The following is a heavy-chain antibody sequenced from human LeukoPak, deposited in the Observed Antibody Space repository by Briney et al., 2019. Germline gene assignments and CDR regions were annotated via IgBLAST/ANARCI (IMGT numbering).Heavy chain of an antibody. D-gene: IGHD6-13*01. Sequence: DSGPTLVNPTQTLALTCSFSGFSLSTSGVGVGWVRQPPGKALEWLALIDWDDDKRYSPSLKSSITITKHTSKNKVDLTMTNMDSVDTATYYCAHRRRAYSSSPPFDYWGQGTLVTVSS. CDR3: AHRRRAYSSSPPFDY. CDR1: GFSLSTSGVG. V-gene: IGHV2-5*02. CDR2: IDWDDDK. J-gene: IGHJ4*02.